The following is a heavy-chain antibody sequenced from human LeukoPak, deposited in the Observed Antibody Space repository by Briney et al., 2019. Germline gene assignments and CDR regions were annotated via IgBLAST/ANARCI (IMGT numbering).Heavy chain of an antibody. D-gene: IGHD4-17*01. J-gene: IGHJ4*02. V-gene: IGHV3-7*01. CDR3: ASNIQTTVTFDF. CDR2: MNQDGSKK. Sequence: GGSLRLSCAASGSIFSNYWMSWVRQAPGKGLEWVASMNQDGSKKNYVDSVKGRFTISRDNAKKSLYLQMNTLRAEDTAVYYCASNIQTTVTFDFWGQGTLVTVSS. CDR1: GSIFSNYW.